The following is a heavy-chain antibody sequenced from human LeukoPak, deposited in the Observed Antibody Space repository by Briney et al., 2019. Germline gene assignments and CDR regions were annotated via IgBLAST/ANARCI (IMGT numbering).Heavy chain of an antibody. Sequence: SETLSLTCTVSGGSISSYYWSWIRQPPGKGLEWIGYIYYSGSTNCNPSLKSRVTISVDTSKNQFSLKLSSVTAADTAVYYCADVAAAGKDYWGQGTLVTVSS. V-gene: IGHV4-59*01. CDR3: ADVAAAGKDY. D-gene: IGHD6-13*01. J-gene: IGHJ4*02. CDR2: IYYSGST. CDR1: GGSISSYY.